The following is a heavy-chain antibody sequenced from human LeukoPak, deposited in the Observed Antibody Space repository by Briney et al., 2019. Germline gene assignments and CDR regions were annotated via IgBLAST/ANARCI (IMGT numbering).Heavy chain of an antibody. J-gene: IGHJ4*02. CDR3: ARDDTSNGYYEFGY. D-gene: IGHD6-19*01. Sequence: GGSLRLSCAASGFTFSSYGMSWVRQAPGKGLEWVSAISGSGGSTYYADSVKGRFTISRDNSKNTLYLQMNSLRAEDTAVYYCARDDTSNGYYEFGYWGQGTLVTVSS. CDR1: GFTFSSYG. CDR2: ISGSGGST. V-gene: IGHV3-23*01.